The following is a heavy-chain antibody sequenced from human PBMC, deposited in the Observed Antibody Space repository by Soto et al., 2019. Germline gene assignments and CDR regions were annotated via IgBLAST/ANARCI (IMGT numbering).Heavy chain of an antibody. Sequence: LSLTCTVSRGSINNYYWTLIRQPPGKGLEWIGYVSYSGRTNYNPSLKSRVNMFVDKSKNQFSLNLTSVTAADTAVYYCARLQYTVVTVLDLCAQGSMVTVSS. J-gene: IGHJ3*01. CDR2: VSYSGRT. CDR3: ARLQYTVVTVLDL. CDR1: RGSINNYY. V-gene: IGHV4-59*03. D-gene: IGHD2-21*02.